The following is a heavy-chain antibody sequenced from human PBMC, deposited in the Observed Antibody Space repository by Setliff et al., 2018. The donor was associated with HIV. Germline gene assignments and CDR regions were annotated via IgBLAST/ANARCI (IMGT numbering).Heavy chain of an antibody. CDR1: GYTFTRYG. V-gene: IGHV1-18*01. CDR2: VSTYNGNA. J-gene: IGHJ4*02. D-gene: IGHD3-3*01. Sequence: ASVKVSCKASGYTFTRYGVNWVRLAPGVGLEWMGWVSTYNGNADYAQKFKDRVTMTTDTSTTTAYMELRSLTSDDTAVYYCARDRETVSISGVAVPYFGYWGQGTQVTVSS. CDR3: ARDRETVSISGVAVPYFGY.